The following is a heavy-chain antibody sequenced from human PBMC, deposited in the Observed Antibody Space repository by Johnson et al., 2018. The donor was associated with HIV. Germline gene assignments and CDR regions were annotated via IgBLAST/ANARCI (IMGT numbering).Heavy chain of an antibody. CDR3: ARVHPAVAGNDAFDI. CDR1: GFTVSSNY. CDR2: SWNGSRT. V-gene: IGHV3-66*03. D-gene: IGHD6-19*01. Sequence: VQLVESGGGLIQPGGSLRLSCAASGFTVSSNYMSWVRQAPGKGLEWVWGVSWNGSRTHYADSVQGRFTISRDNSKNTLYLQMNSLRAEYTAVYYCARVHPAVAGNDAFDIWGQGTMVTVSS. J-gene: IGHJ3*02.